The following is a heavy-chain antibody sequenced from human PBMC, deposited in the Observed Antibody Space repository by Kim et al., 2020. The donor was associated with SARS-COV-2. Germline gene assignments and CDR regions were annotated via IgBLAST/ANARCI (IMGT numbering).Heavy chain of an antibody. V-gene: IGHV1-69*02. CDR3: ARPLVGATRRDAFDI. D-gene: IGHD1-26*01. J-gene: IGHJ3*02. Sequence: QKFQGRVTITADKSTSTAYMELSSLRSEDTAVYYCARPLVGATRRDAFDIWGQGTMVTVSS.